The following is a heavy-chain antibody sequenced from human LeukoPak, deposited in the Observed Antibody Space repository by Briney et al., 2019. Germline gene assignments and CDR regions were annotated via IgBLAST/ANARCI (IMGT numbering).Heavy chain of an antibody. D-gene: IGHD6-19*01. J-gene: IGHJ4*02. CDR1: GFTFSSYG. CDR2: IWYDGSNK. V-gene: IGHV3-33*06. CDR3: AKVSGSVAGTSLDY. Sequence: GGSLRLSCAASGFTFSSYGIHWVRQAPGKGLEWVAVIWYDGSNKYYADSVKGRFTISRDNSKNTLYLQMNSLRAEDTAVYYCAKVSGSVAGTSLDYWGQGTLVTVSS.